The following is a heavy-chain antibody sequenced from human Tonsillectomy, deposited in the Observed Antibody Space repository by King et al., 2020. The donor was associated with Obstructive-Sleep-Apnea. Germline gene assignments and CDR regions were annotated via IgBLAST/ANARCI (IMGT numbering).Heavy chain of an antibody. CDR2: IRHDGSNE. CDR1: QFTFSSYG. CDR3: VKDQNVYSTSWSLFDY. J-gene: IGHJ4*02. V-gene: IGHV3-30*02. Sequence: VQLVESGGGVVQPGRSLRLSCAASQFTFSSYGMHWVRQCPGKGLEWVSFIRHDGSNEYYVDSVKGRFTISRDNSKSTLYLQMNSLTAEDTAVYYCVKDQNVYSTSWSLFDYWGQGTLVTVSS. D-gene: IGHD2-2*01.